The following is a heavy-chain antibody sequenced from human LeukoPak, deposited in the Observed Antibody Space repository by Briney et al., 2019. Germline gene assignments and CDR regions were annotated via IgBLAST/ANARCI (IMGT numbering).Heavy chain of an antibody. CDR3: ASCSDTNGVCHLDAFDI. CDR1: GGSLSIFY. V-gene: IGHV4-59*01. J-gene: IGHJ3*02. D-gene: IGHD2-8*01. CDR2: ILYSGST. Sequence: SETLSLTCTVSGGSLSIFYWSWIRQPPGKGLEWIGYILYSGSTNYNPSLKSRVTISVDTSKNQFSLKLRSVTAADTAVYYCASCSDTNGVCHLDAFDIWGQGTMVTVSS.